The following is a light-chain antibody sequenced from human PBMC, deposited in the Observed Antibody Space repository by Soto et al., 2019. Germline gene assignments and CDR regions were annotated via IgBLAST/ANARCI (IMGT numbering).Light chain of an antibody. Sequence: PMTQSPSTLSASVGDRVTITCRASQSISTHLAWYQQKPGKAPEVLIYDASTLESGVPSRFSGSGSGTKFTLTISSLQPDDFATYYCQQYSSNLYTFGQGTKLEIK. CDR3: QQYSSNLYT. CDR2: DAS. J-gene: IGKJ2*01. CDR1: QSISTH. V-gene: IGKV1-5*01.